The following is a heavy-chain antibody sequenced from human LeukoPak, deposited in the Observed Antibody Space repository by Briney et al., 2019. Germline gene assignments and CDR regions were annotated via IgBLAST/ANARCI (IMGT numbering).Heavy chain of an antibody. J-gene: IGHJ5*02. CDR2: IKQDGSEK. V-gene: IGHV3-7*05. D-gene: IGHD5-24*01. CDR3: ARASDPWLQLT. CDR1: GFTFSNYR. Sequence: PGGSLRLSCAASGFTFSNYRMIWVRQAPGKGLDWVGNIKQDGSEKRYADSVRGRFSISRDNAQTSLYLQMNSLRAEDTAVYYCARASDPWLQLTWGQGTLVTVSS.